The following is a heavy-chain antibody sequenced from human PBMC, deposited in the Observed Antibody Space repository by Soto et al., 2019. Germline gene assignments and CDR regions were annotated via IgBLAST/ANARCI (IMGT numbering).Heavy chain of an antibody. J-gene: IGHJ3*02. V-gene: IGHV3-23*01. CDR3: AKTANGWFSAFDI. Sequence: GGSLRLSCEASGFTFIRYAMSWVRQAPGKGLEWVSAISGSGGTTYYADSVKGRFTFSRDNSKNTLYLQMNSLRAEDTAVYYCAKTANGWFSAFDIWGQGTMVTVSS. CDR2: ISGSGGTT. CDR1: GFTFIRYA. D-gene: IGHD6-19*01.